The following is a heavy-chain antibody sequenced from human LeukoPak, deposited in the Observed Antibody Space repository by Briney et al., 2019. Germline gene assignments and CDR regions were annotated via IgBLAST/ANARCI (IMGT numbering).Heavy chain of an antibody. D-gene: IGHD7-27*01. CDR3: ARGITWGSDY. J-gene: IGHJ4*02. CDR2: IYHSGST. V-gene: IGHV4-30-2*01. CDR1: GGSISSGGYY. Sequence: SQTLSLTCTVSGGSISSGGYYWSWIRQPPGKGLEWIGYIYHSGSTYYNPSLKSRVTISVDRSKNQFSLKLSSVTAADTAVYYCARGITWGSDYWGQGTLVTVSS.